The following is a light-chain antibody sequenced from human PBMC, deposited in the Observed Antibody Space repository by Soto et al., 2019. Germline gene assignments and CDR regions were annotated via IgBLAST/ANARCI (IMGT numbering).Light chain of an antibody. J-gene: IGLJ1*01. CDR1: SSDVGGYIY. CDR2: EVN. Sequence: QSVLTQPASVSGSPGQAITISCTGTSSDVGGYIYVSWYQQHAGKAPKLIIYEVNNRPSGVSNRFSGSKSGNTASLTISGLQAEDEADYYCTLYTSGSTLYVFGTGTKVTVL. V-gene: IGLV2-14*01. CDR3: TLYTSGSTLYV.